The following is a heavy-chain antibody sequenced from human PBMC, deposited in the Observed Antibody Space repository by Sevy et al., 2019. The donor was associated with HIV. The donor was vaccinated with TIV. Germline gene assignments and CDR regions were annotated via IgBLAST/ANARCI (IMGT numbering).Heavy chain of an antibody. V-gene: IGHV3-30-3*01. CDR3: ARDQHDYGTSLRAGWFDP. Sequence: GGSLRLSCAASGFTFSSYAMHWVRQAPGKGLEWVAVISYDGSNKYYADSVKGRFTISRDNSKNTLYLQMNSLRAEDTAVYYCARDQHDYGTSLRAGWFDPWGQGTLVTDSS. CDR1: GFTFSSYA. D-gene: IGHD4-17*01. CDR2: ISYDGSNK. J-gene: IGHJ5*02.